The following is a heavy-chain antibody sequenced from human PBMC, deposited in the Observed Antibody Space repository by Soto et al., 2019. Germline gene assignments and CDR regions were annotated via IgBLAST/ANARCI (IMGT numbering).Heavy chain of an antibody. CDR2: ISGSGGST. V-gene: IGHV3-23*01. J-gene: IGHJ4*02. Sequence: EVQLLESGGGLVQPGGSLRLSCAASGFTFSSYAMSWVRQAAGKGLEWVSAISGSGGSTYYADSVKGRFTISRDNSKNTLYLQMNSLRAEDTAVYYCAKDGYCSGGSCYAYYFDYWGQGTLVTVSS. D-gene: IGHD2-15*01. CDR1: GFTFSSYA. CDR3: AKDGYCSGGSCYAYYFDY.